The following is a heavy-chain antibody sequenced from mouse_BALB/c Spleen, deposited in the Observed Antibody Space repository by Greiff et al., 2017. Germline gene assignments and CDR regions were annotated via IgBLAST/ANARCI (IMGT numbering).Heavy chain of an antibody. CDR1: GYTFTSYW. CDR2: INPSNGRT. Sequence: VKLQQPGAELVKPGASVKLSCKASGYTFTSYWMHWVKQRPGQGLEWIGEINPSNGRTNYNEKFKSKATLTVDKSSSTAYMQLSSLTSEDSAVYYCAREGYYGYGNAMDYWGQGTSVTVSS. CDR3: AREGYYGYGNAMDY. J-gene: IGHJ4*01. V-gene: IGHV1S81*02. D-gene: IGHD1-2*01.